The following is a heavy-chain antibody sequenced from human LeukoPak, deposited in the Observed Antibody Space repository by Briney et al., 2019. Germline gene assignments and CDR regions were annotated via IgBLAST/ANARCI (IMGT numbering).Heavy chain of an antibody. D-gene: IGHD4-17*01. J-gene: IGHJ4*02. CDR1: GFTFSSYA. Sequence: GSLRLSCAASGFTFSSYAMSWIRQPPGKGLEWIGEINHSGSTNYNPSLKSRVTISVDTSKNQFSLKLSSVTAADTAVYYCARGNYGDYVFHYWGQGTLVTVSS. CDR3: ARGNYGDYVFHY. V-gene: IGHV4-34*01. CDR2: INHSGST.